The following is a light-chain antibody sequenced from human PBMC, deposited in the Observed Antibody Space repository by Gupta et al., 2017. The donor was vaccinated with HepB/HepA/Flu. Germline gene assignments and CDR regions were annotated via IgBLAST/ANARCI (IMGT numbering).Light chain of an antibody. Sequence: EIVLTQSPGTLSLSPGERATLSCRASQSVRNNWLAWYRQKPGQTPKLLIYGESTRATGIPDRFSARGSGTDFFPTISRLEPEDVAVYYCHQYGSSPRTFGQGTKVEIK. J-gene: IGKJ1*01. CDR1: QSVRNNW. CDR2: GES. CDR3: HQYGSSPRT. V-gene: IGKV3-20*01.